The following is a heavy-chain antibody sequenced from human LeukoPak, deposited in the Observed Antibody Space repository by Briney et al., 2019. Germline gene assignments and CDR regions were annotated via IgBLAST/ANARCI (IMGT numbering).Heavy chain of an antibody. CDR1: GYTFTGCY. CDR2: INPKTGGT. Sequence: ASVKVSCKVSGYTFTGCYMHWVRQAPGQGLEWMGWINPKTGGTNYAQKSQGRVTMTTDTSISTAYMELSRLTSDDTAVYYCARGPPTVITHITRELLYWGQGTLVTVSS. D-gene: IGHD4-23*01. CDR3: ARGPPTVITHITRELLY. V-gene: IGHV1-2*02. J-gene: IGHJ4*02.